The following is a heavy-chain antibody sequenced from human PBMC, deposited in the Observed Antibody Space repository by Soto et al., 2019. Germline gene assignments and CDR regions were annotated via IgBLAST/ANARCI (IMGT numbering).Heavy chain of an antibody. D-gene: IGHD6-19*01. V-gene: IGHV3-21*01. CDR2: VSKSDYT. CDR3: AREDSIIIPAVADF. CDR1: VFTFTNYG. J-gene: IGHJ4*02. Sequence: PGWSLRLSCAFSVFTFTNYGINWVRQAPGKGLEWVSSVSKSDYTYYSESVKGRFTISRDNARNSVSLQMNNLRAEDTAVYYCAREDSIIIPAVADFWGQGTLVTVSS.